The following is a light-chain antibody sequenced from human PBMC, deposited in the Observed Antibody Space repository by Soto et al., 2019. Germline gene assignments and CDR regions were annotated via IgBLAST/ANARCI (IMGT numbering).Light chain of an antibody. CDR3: QQYDTSPRT. CDR2: AAS. Sequence: EIVLTQSPGTLSLSPGERATLSCRASQSLSSGYLAWYQQKPGQAPRILIYAASSRATGIPDRFSGSGSGTDFSLTINGLEPEDSAVYYCQQYDTSPRTFGQGTKV. CDR1: QSLSSGY. V-gene: IGKV3-20*01. J-gene: IGKJ1*01.